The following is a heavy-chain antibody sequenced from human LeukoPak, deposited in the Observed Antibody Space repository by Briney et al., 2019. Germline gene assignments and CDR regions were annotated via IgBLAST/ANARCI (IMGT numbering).Heavy chain of an antibody. CDR3: ARGAVGAAYDY. CDR1: GGSISRGSYY. V-gene: IGHV4-61*02. CDR2: IYASGST. J-gene: IGHJ4*02. D-gene: IGHD1-26*01. Sequence: PSQTLFLTCTVSGGSISRGSYYWSWIRQPAGKGLEWIGRIYASGSTNYNPSVKSRVTILVDTSKNQFSLKLNSVTAADTAVYYCARGAVGAAYDYWGQGTLVTVSS.